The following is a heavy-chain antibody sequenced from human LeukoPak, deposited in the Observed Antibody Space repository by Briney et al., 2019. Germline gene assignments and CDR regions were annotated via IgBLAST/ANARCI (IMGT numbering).Heavy chain of an antibody. J-gene: IGHJ4*02. V-gene: IGHV1-18*01. D-gene: IGHD2-15*01. CDR3: ARDYCSGGSCYLFNY. CDR1: GYTFTSYG. CDR2: ISAYNGNT. Sequence: GASVKVSCKASGYTFTSYGISWVRQAPGQGLEWMGWISAYNGNTNYAQKLQGRVTMTTDTSTSTAYMELRSLRSDDTAVYYCARDYCSGGSCYLFNYWGQGTLVTVSS.